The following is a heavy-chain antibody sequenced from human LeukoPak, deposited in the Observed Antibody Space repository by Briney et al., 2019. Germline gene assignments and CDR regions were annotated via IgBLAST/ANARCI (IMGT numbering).Heavy chain of an antibody. V-gene: IGHV3-9*01. CDR2: VSWNSGSL. J-gene: IGHJ4*02. CDR3: AALSWGVAVVNEGWDH. D-gene: IGHD6-19*01. CDR1: GFTVEVDV. Sequence: GGSLRLACATAGFTVEVDVMRWGRQAPGKGLGWVSGVSWNSGSLDYVDSVKGRFTISQDNAKNSVYLQMNSLRPEDTALYYCAALSWGVAVVNEGWDHWGQGTLVTVSS.